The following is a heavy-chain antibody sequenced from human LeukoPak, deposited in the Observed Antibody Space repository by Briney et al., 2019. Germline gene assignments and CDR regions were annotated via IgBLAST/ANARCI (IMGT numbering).Heavy chain of an antibody. J-gene: IGHJ4*02. V-gene: IGHV3-23*01. CDR2: ISGSGGST. D-gene: IGHD5-12*01. CDR1: GFTFSSYA. CDR3: ARGGDIVATIPNFDY. Sequence: GGSLRLSCAASGFTFSSYAMSWVRQAPGKGLEWVSAISGSGGSTYYADSVKGRFTISRDNSKNTLYLQMNSLRAEDTAVYYCARGGDIVATIPNFDYWGQGTLVTVSS.